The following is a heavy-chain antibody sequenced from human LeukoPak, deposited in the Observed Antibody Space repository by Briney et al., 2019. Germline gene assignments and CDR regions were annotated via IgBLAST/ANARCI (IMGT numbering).Heavy chain of an antibody. J-gene: IGHJ5*02. D-gene: IGHD2-8*01. CDR3: AKGNGWPWWFDL. CDR1: GVTFSSYA. Sequence: PGGALRLSCAASGVTFSSYAMNGGRQAPGKGLEWVSAISGSGGSTYYTDSVKGRFTISRDNSKNTLYLQMNSLRAEDTAVYYCAKGNGWPWWFDLWGQGTLVSVSS. V-gene: IGHV3-23*01. CDR2: ISGSGGST.